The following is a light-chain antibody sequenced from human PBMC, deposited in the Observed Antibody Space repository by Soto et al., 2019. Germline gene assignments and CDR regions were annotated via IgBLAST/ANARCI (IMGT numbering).Light chain of an antibody. V-gene: IGKV1-9*01. J-gene: IGKJ3*01. CDR2: AAS. Sequence: DIQLTQSPSFLSASVGDRVTITCRASQDISTYLAWYQQEPGKAPKLLIYAASTLQSGVPSRFSGSGSGTDFTLTISSLQPEDFATYYCQQLNSYPLFSFGPGTKVDIK. CDR1: QDISTY. CDR3: QQLNSYPLFS.